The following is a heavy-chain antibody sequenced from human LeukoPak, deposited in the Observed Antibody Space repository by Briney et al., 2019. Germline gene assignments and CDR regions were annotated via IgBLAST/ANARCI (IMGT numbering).Heavy chain of an antibody. CDR1: GGSISSGNYY. CDR3: ARGGVAPAAMDYYYYGMDV. CDR2: IYYSGST. D-gene: IGHD2-2*01. Sequence: SQTLSLTCTVSGGSISSGNYYWSWIRQPPGKGLEWIGYIYYSGSTYYNPSLKSRVTISVDTSKNQFSLKLSSVTAADTAVYYCARGGVAPAAMDYYYYGMDVWGKGTTVTVSS. J-gene: IGHJ6*04. V-gene: IGHV4-30-4*01.